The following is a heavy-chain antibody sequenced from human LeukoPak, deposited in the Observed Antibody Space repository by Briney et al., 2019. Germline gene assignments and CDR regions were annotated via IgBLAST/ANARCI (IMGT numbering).Heavy chain of an antibody. J-gene: IGHJ3*02. CDR2: ISGSSGNT. CDR1: RFAFSSYA. CDR3: ARDRLPLTSHDAFDI. D-gene: IGHD5-18*01. Sequence: GGSLRLSCAASRFAFSSYAMTWVRQAPGKGLEWVSTISGSSGNTYYADSVKGRFTISRDNSKNTLYLQMNSLRAEDTAVYYCARDRLPLTSHDAFDIWGQGTMVTVSS. V-gene: IGHV3-23*01.